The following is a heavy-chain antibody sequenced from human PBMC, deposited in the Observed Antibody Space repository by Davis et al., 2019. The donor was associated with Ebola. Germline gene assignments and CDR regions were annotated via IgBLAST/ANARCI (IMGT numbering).Heavy chain of an antibody. CDR2: IKSDGSEK. CDR3: ARWNGNYPIYCLDY. D-gene: IGHD1-7*01. J-gene: IGHJ4*02. V-gene: IGHV3-7*01. CDR1: GFTFSSYW. Sequence: GESLKISCAASGFTFSSYWMTWVRQAPGRGLEWVANIKSDGSEKSYVDSVKGRFTISKDNSKNTLYLQMNSLRPEDTAVYYCARWNGNYPIYCLDYWGQGTPVTVS.